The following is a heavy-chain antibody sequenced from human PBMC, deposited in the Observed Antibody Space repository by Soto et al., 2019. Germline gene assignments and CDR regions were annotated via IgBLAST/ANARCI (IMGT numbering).Heavy chain of an antibody. D-gene: IGHD6-13*01. CDR2: IHYSGTT. Sequence: SETLSLTCTVSGGSMRNYFWTWIRQPPGKGLEWIGYIHYSGTTSFFPSYNPSLRGRVTISEDTSKNQFSLKLLSVTTADTAVYFCAAGEASSRNLAPYYLDFWGQGTLVTVSS. V-gene: IGHV4-59*01. CDR1: GGSMRNYF. CDR3: AAGEASSRNLAPYYLDF. J-gene: IGHJ4*02.